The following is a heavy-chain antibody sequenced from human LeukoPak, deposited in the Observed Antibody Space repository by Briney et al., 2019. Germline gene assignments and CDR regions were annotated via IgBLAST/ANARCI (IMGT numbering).Heavy chain of an antibody. CDR2: INPNSGGT. Sequence: ASVKVSCKASGCTFTGYSMHWVRQAPGQGLEWMGWINPNSGGTNYAQKFQGWVTMTRDTSISTAYMELSRLRSEDTAVYYCAWRDSGYDLQPFIDYWGQGTLVTVSS. J-gene: IGHJ4*02. V-gene: IGHV1-2*04. CDR1: GCTFTGYS. D-gene: IGHD5-12*01. CDR3: AWRDSGYDLQPFIDY.